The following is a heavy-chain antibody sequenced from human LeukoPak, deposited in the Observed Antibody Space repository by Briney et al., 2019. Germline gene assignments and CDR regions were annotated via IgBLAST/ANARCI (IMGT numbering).Heavy chain of an antibody. CDR2: IIPILGIA. J-gene: IGHJ4*02. CDR3: AKGDSGTPAVDY. V-gene: IGHV1-69*04. D-gene: IGHD6-13*01. Sequence: GASVKVSCKASGGTFSSYAISWVRQAPGQGLEWMGRIIPILGIANYAQKFQGRVTITADKSTSTAYMELSSLRSEDTAIYYCAKGDSGTPAVDYWAQGTLVTVSS. CDR1: GGTFSSYA.